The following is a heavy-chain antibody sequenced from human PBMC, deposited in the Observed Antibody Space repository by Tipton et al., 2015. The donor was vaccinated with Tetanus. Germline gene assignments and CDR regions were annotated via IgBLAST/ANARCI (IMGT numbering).Heavy chain of an antibody. CDR2: IFYTGSS. CDR1: GVSMRSSTYF. V-gene: IGHV4-39*01. J-gene: IGHJ5*02. Sequence: GLVKPSETLSLTCAVSGVSMRSSTYFWGWIRQPPGKGLEWIGHIFYTGSSHYNPSFESRVTISVDTSKNQFSLNLTSVTAADTAVYYCAVLPKHWLAPRGAPWGQGILVTVSS. CDR3: AVLPKHWLAPRGAP. D-gene: IGHD6-19*01.